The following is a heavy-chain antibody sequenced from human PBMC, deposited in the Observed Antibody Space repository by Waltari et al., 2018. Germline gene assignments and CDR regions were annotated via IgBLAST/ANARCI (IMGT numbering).Heavy chain of an antibody. CDR3: AKDEGARLAPTFGMDA. Sequence: EMKLLESGGALVQPGGSLRLSGAASRSPFRAYPLNWVRQAPGKGLEWVAVLTASGLMDYGDSVKGRFIISRDNSKNILYLEMYRLRVEDTARYYCAKDEGARLAPTFGMDAWGQGTTVIVSS. D-gene: IGHD6-6*01. V-gene: IGHV3-23*01. CDR1: RSPFRAYP. J-gene: IGHJ6*02. CDR2: LTASGLM.